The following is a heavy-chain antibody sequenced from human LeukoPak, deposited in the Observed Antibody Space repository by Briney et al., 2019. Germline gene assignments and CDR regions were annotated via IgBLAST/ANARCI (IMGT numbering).Heavy chain of an antibody. V-gene: IGHV3-74*01. Sequence: PGGSLRLSCADSGFTFDSYWMHWVRQPPGKGLSWVSHITTDGSGTSYADSVKGRFTISRDNAKKTLYLQMNSLRAEDTAVYYCARDLIPLGYCSSTSCYTPAVWGKGTTVILSS. CDR2: ITTDGSGT. CDR3: ARDLIPLGYCSSTSCYTPAV. D-gene: IGHD2-2*02. CDR1: GFTFDSYW. J-gene: IGHJ6*04.